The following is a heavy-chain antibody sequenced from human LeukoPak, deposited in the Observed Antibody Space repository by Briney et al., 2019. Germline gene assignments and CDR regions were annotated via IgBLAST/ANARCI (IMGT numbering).Heavy chain of an antibody. CDR1: GFTFNNYS. V-gene: IGHV3-48*04. D-gene: IGHD1-1*01. CDR2: ISTSSSTR. J-gene: IGHJ6*03. Sequence: GGSLRLSCAASGFTFNNYSMNWVRQAPGKGLEWVSYISTSSSTRYYADSVKGRFTISRDNAMNSLYLQMNSLRAEDTAVYYCARTRDPPTYYYFYMDVWGKGTTVTVSS. CDR3: ARTRDPPTYYYFYMDV.